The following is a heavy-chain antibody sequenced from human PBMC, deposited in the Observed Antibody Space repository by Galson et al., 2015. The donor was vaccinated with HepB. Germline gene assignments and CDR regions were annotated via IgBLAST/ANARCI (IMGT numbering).Heavy chain of an antibody. CDR3: ARGNLASLWFGARDAFDI. CDR1: GFTFSSYW. CDR2: INSDGSST. Sequence: SLRLSCAASGFTFSSYWMHWVRQAPGKGLVWVSRINSDGSSTSYADSVKGRFTISRDNAKNTLYQQMNSLRAEDTAVYYCARGNLASLWFGARDAFDIWGQGTMVTVSS. J-gene: IGHJ3*02. V-gene: IGHV3-74*01. D-gene: IGHD3-10*01.